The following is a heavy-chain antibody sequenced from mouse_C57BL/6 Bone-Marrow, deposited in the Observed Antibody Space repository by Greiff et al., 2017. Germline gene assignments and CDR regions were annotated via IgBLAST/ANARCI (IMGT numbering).Heavy chain of an antibody. D-gene: IGHD2-3*01. V-gene: IGHV1-69*01. CDR3: ARIGFYSYYFDY. Sequence: VQLQQPGAELVMPGASVKLSCKASGYTFTSYWMHWVKQRPGQGLEWIGEIDPSDSYTNYNQKFKGKFTLTVDKSSSTAYMQLSSLTSEDSAVYYCARIGFYSYYFDYWGQGTTLTVSS. CDR1: GYTFTSYW. CDR2: IDPSDSYT. J-gene: IGHJ2*01.